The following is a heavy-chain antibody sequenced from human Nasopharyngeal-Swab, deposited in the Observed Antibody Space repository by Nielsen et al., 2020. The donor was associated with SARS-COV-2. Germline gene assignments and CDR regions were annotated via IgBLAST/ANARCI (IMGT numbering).Heavy chain of an antibody. D-gene: IGHD2-2*01. J-gene: IGHJ2*01. CDR2: TNHSGST. CDR1: GGSFSGYY. CDR3: ASSPRQPPARGWYFDL. V-gene: IGHV4-34*01. Sequence: GSLRLSCAVYGGSFSGYYWSWIRQPPGKGLEWIGETNHSGSTNYNPSLKSRVTISVDTSKNQFSLKLSSVAAADTAVYYCASSPRQPPARGWYFDLWGRGTLVTVSS.